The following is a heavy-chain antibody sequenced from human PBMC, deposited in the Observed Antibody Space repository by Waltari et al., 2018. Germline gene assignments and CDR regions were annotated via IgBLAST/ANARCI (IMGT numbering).Heavy chain of an antibody. CDR3: ATYIGASVGTAAFDV. CDR1: GVSITSNRHY. D-gene: IGHD5-12*01. J-gene: IGHJ3*01. Sequence: QLQLQESGPRLVRPSETLSLICRVSGVSITSNRHYWAWIRKSPGQGLEWIGTVSYSGTTYISPALKGGGSVSRDTSKNQVSLILGSVTAADMAVYYCATYIGASVGTAAFDVWGQGTMVTVSS. CDR2: VSYSGTT. V-gene: IGHV4-39*01.